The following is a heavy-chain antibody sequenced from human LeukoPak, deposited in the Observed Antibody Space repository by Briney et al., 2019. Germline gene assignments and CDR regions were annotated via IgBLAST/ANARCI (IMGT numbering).Heavy chain of an antibody. J-gene: IGHJ3*02. Sequence: ASVKVSCKASGYTFTSYGISWVRQAPGQGLEWTGWISAYNGNTNYAQKVQGRVTMTTDTSTSTAYMELRSLRSDDTAVYYCARDFVRFYYDSSGYYYGADAFDIWGQGTMVTVSS. CDR2: ISAYNGNT. CDR3: ARDFVRFYYDSSGYYYGADAFDI. D-gene: IGHD3-22*01. V-gene: IGHV1-18*01. CDR1: GYTFTSYG.